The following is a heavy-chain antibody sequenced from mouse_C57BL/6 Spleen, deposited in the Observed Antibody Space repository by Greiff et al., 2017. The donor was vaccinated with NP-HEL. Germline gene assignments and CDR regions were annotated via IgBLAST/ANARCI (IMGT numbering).Heavy chain of an antibody. D-gene: IGHD4-1*01. Sequence: QVQLQQPGAELVKPGASVKMSCKASGYTFTSYWITWVKQRPGQGLEWIGDIYPGSGSTNYNEKFKSKATLTVDTSSSTAYMQLSSLTSDDSAVYYCAREELGQGYAMDYWGQGTSVTVSS. CDR3: AREELGQGYAMDY. V-gene: IGHV1-55*01. CDR2: IYPGSGST. J-gene: IGHJ4*01. CDR1: GYTFTSYW.